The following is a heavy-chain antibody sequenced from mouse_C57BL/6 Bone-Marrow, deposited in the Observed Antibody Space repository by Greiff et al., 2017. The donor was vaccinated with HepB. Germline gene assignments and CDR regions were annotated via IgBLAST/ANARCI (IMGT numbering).Heavy chain of an antibody. CDR3: ARVYYGSSFCYAMDY. CDR1: GFTFSSYA. V-gene: IGHV5-4*03. D-gene: IGHD1-1*01. J-gene: IGHJ4*01. Sequence: EVKLVESGGGLVKPGGSLKLSCAASGFTFSSYAMSWVRQTPEKRLEWVATISDGGSYTYYPDNVKGRFTISRDNAKNNLYLQMSHLKSEDTAMYYCARVYYGSSFCYAMDYWGQGTSVTVSS. CDR2: ISDGGSYT.